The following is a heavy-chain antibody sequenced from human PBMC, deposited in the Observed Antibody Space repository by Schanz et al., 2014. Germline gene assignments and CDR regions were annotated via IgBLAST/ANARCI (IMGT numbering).Heavy chain of an antibody. CDR1: GFTFFGSFA. CDR2: ISGSGGDT. CDR3: AKYGGGYSYGVVEY. J-gene: IGHJ4*01. Sequence: EVHLLESGGGLVQPGGSLRLSCVASGFTFFGSFAMSWVRQAPGQRLEWDSTISGSGGDTYPADSVKGRFTISRDNSNNTLYLQMKSLRAEDTAVYYCAKYGGGYSYGVVEYWGQGILVTVSS. V-gene: IGHV3-23*01. D-gene: IGHD5-18*01.